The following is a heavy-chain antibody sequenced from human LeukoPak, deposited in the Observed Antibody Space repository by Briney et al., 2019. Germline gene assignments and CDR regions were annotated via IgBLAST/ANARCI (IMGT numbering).Heavy chain of an antibody. CDR1: GFTFSSYS. CDR2: IYSGGST. J-gene: IGHJ4*02. Sequence: GGSLRLSCAASGFTFSSYSMSWVRQAPGKGLEWVSVIYSGGSTYYADSVKGRFTISRDNSKNTLYLQMNSLRAEDTAVYYCASVHSSGWYFDYWGQGTLVTVSS. CDR3: ASVHSSGWYFDY. D-gene: IGHD6-19*01. V-gene: IGHV3-66*01.